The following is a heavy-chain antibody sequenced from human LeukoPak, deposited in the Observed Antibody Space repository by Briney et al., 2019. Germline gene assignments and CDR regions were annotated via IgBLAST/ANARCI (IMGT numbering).Heavy chain of an antibody. D-gene: IGHD2-21*02. V-gene: IGHV4-59*01. Sequence: SETLSLTCTVSGGSISSYYWSWIQQPPGKGLEWIGYIYYSGSTNYNPSLKSRVTISVDTSKNQFSLKLSSVTAADTAVYYCARETRGGGDLYYYYGMDVWGQGTTVTVSS. CDR2: IYYSGST. CDR3: ARETRGGGDLYYYYGMDV. CDR1: GGSISSYY. J-gene: IGHJ6*02.